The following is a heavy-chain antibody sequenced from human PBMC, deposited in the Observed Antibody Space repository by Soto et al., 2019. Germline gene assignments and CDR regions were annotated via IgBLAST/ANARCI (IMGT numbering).Heavy chain of an antibody. CDR3: AKAPRLLYNWNYPFDY. J-gene: IGHJ4*02. Sequence: GGSLRLSCAASGFTFSSYAMSWVRQAPGKGLEWVSAISGSGGSTYYADSVKGRFTISRDNSKNTMYLQMNSLRAEDKAVYYSAKAPRLLYNWNYPFDYWGQGTLVTVSS. CDR2: ISGSGGST. CDR1: GFTFSSYA. D-gene: IGHD1-7*01. V-gene: IGHV3-23*01.